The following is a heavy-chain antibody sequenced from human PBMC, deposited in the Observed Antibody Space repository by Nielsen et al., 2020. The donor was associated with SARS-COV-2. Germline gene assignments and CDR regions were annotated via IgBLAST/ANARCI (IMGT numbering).Heavy chain of an antibody. CDR1: GFTFSSYG. CDR3: AKELPEEMATIRAFGY. D-gene: IGHD5-24*01. CDR2: IRYDGSNK. Sequence: GESLKISCAASGFTFSSYGMHWVRQAPGKGLEWVAFIRYDGSNKYYADSVKGRFTISRDNSKNTLYLQMNSLRAEDTAVYYCAKELPEEMATIRAFGYWGQGTLVTVSS. V-gene: IGHV3-30*02. J-gene: IGHJ4*02.